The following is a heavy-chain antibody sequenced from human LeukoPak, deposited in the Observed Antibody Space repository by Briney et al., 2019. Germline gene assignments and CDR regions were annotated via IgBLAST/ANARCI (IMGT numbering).Heavy chain of an antibody. CDR1: GGSISSSSSY. CDR2: IYTSGST. Sequence: SETLSLTCTVSGGSISSSSSYWSWIRQPAGKGLEWIGRIYTSGSTNYNPSLKSRVTMSVDTSKNQFSLKLSSVTAADTAVYYCARGGYYYDSSGYFRYFDYWGQGTLVTVSS. D-gene: IGHD3-22*01. CDR3: ARGGYYYDSSGYFRYFDY. V-gene: IGHV4-61*02. J-gene: IGHJ4*02.